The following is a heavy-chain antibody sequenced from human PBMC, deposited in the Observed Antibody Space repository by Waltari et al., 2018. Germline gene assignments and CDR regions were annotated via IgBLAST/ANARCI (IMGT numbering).Heavy chain of an antibody. D-gene: IGHD2-2*01. CDR1: GGTFSSYA. Sequence: QVQLVQSGAEVKKPGSSVKVSCKASGGTFSSYAISWVRQAPGQGLEWMGRVIPIHGIANDEQRCQGRVTMTADKSTSTAYMELSSLGSEDTAVYYCARIRGSVVPAAIHYYYYYGMDVWGQGTTVTVSS. V-gene: IGHV1-69*09. J-gene: IGHJ6*02. CDR3: ARIRGSVVPAAIHYYYYYGMDV. CDR2: VIPIHGIA.